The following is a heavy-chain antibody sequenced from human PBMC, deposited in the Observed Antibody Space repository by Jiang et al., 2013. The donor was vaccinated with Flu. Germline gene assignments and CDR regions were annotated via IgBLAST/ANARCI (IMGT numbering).Heavy chain of an antibody. CDR2: IWHDGSNR. J-gene: IGHJ4*02. D-gene: IGHD2-2*01. CDR3: ATLRGSTYDTYLMDY. Sequence: RLSCAASGFSFSYFGMHWVRQAPGKGLEWVASIWHDGSNRYYADSVKGRFTISRDNSKNTLYVQMNSLRAEDTAVYYCATLRGSTYDTYLMDYWGQGTLVSVSS. V-gene: IGHV3-30*02. CDR1: GFSFSYFG.